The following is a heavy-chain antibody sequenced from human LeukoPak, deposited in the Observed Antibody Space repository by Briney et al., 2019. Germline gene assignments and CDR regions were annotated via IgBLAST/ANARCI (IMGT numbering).Heavy chain of an antibody. CDR2: INHSGST. V-gene: IGHV4-34*01. CDR1: GGSFSGYY. D-gene: IGHD6-13*01. CDR3: ARGMYSSSWANYFDY. J-gene: IGHJ4*02. Sequence: SETVSLTCAVYGGSFSGYYWSWIRQPPGKGLEWIGEINHSGSTNYNPSLKSRVTISVDTSKNQFSLKLSSVTAADTAVYYCARGMYSSSWANYFDYWGQGTLVTVSS.